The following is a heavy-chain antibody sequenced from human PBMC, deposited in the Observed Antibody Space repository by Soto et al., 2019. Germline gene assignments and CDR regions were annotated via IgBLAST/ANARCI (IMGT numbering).Heavy chain of an antibody. D-gene: IGHD6-19*01. CDR2: MYYSGST. CDR1: GASISSSSYY. Sequence: QLQLQESGPGLVKPSETLSLTCTVSGASISSSSYYWGWIRQPPGKGLEWIGSMYYSGSTYYNPSLKSRVTISVDTSKNQFSLKLTSVTAADTALYYCARHGSDWSWYFDLWGRGTLVTVSS. J-gene: IGHJ2*01. V-gene: IGHV4-39*01. CDR3: ARHGSDWSWYFDL.